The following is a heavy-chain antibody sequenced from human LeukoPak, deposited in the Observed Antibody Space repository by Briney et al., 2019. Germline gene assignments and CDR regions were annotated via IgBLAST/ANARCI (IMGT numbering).Heavy chain of an antibody. CDR1: GFTFSIYN. V-gene: IGHV3-30*04. CDR2: ISYDGNNK. Sequence: GGSLRLSCAASGFTFSIYNMHWVRQAPGKGLEWVAVISYDGNNKYYAESVKGRFTISRDISKNTLYLQVNSLRTDDTAVYYCARGAWQQLWDGPDYWGQGTLVTVSS. CDR3: ARGAWQQLWDGPDY. J-gene: IGHJ4*02. D-gene: IGHD6-13*01.